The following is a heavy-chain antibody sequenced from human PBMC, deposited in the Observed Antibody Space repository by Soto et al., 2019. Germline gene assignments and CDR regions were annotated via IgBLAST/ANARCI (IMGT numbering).Heavy chain of an antibody. Sequence: SETLSLTCTVSGGSISGYYWSWIRQSPGKGLECIGYIYPGGSTNYNPSLKSRVTTSVDTSKSQFSLKLSSVIAADTAVYYCARGIGAVHFDYWGQGTVVTVSS. D-gene: IGHD3-16*01. CDR1: GGSISGYY. CDR3: ARGIGAVHFDY. J-gene: IGHJ4*02. V-gene: IGHV4-59*13. CDR2: IYPGGST.